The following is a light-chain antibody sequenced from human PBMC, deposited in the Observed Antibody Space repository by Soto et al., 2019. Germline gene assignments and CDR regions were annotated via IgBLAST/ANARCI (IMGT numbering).Light chain of an antibody. CDR2: EVN. J-gene: IGLJ2*01. Sequence: QSVLTQPRSVSGSPGQSVTISCTGTSSDVGYYNYVSWYQQHPGKAPKLMIYEVNQRPSGVPDRFSCSKSGNTASLTISGLQAEDEADYYCCSYAGNSVVFGGGTKLTVL. V-gene: IGLV2-11*01. CDR1: SSDVGYYNY. CDR3: CSYAGNSVV.